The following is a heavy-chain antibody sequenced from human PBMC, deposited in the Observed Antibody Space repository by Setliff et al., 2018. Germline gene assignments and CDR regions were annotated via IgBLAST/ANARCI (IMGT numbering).Heavy chain of an antibody. J-gene: IGHJ4*02. D-gene: IGHD2-15*01. CDR3: TRGPKDFVVLAAAACFDF. CDR2: ITAYDGNT. CDR1: GYTFTNHY. V-gene: IGHV1-18*04. Sequence: ASVKVSCKASGYTFTNHYMHWVRQAPGRGLEWMGWITAYDGNTHYAQKFQGRVTMTADASTSTANMELRGLRSDDTAVYYCTRGPKDFVVLAAAACFDFWGQGTLVTVSS.